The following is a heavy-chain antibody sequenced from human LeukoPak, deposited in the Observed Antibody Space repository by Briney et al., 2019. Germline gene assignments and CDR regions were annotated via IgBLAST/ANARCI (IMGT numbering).Heavy chain of an antibody. CDR2: ISYDGSNQ. CDR3: ARDAGYSGYD. Sequence: GRSLRLSCSASGFTFSRYGIHWVRQAPGKWLEWVALISYDGSNQYYADSVRGRFTISRDISKATLYLQMNSVRAEDTAVYYCARDAGYSGYDWGQGTLVTVSS. V-gene: IGHV3-30*03. D-gene: IGHD5-12*01. CDR1: GFTFSRYG. J-gene: IGHJ4*02.